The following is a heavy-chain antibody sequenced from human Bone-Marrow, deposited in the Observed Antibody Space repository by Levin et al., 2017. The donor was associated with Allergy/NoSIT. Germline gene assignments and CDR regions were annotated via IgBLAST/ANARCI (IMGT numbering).Heavy chain of an antibody. CDR2: IDPKSGDT. J-gene: IGHJ5*02. CDR1: GYTFNNYY. CDR3: GRGVKSFDP. V-gene: IGHV1-2*02. Sequence: GESLKISCKGSGYTFNNYYMHWVRQAPGQGLEWMGWIDPKSGDTTYAQRFQGRVTMTRDTSISTAYLELTSLRSDDTAVYYCGRGVKSFDPWGQGTLVPVSS. D-gene: IGHD2-21*01.